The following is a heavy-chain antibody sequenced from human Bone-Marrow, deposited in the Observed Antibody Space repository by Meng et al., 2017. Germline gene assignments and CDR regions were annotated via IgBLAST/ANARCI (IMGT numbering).Heavy chain of an antibody. V-gene: IGHV4-4*02. D-gene: IGHD3-3*01. CDR1: GVSISSSHW. CDR2: IYHDGST. CDR3: ARAAYDIWSGYAP. Sequence: GQLQEAGPGLVKPSGTLSLTCAVSGVSISSSHWWGWVRQPPGKGLEWIGEIYHDGSTNYTPSLKSRVTISVDKSKNQFSLKLSSVTAADTAVYYCARAAYDIWSGYAPWGQGSLVTVSS. J-gene: IGHJ5*02.